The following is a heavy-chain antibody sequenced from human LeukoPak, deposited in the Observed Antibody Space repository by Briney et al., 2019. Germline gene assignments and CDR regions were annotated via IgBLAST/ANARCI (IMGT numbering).Heavy chain of an antibody. J-gene: IGHJ6*02. CDR2: ILDDGGIK. D-gene: IGHD2-2*02. CDR1: GFTFSSYA. Sequence: PGRSLRLSCAASGFTFSSYAMHWVRQAPGKGLEWGALILDDGGIKYPAASVKGRFTISRDNSKTTLYLQMNSLRAEDTAVYYCARDLPYCSSTSCYRKRDYYGMDVWGQGTTVTVSS. CDR3: ARDLPYCSSTSCYRKRDYYGMDV. V-gene: IGHV3-30*04.